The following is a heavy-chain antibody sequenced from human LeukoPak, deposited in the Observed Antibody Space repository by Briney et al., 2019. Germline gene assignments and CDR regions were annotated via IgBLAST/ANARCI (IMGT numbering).Heavy chain of an antibody. Sequence: GGSLRLSCAASGFTFSDHYMDWVRQAPGKGLEWVAFIRYDGSNKYYADSVKGRFTISRDNSKNTLYLQMNSLRAEDTAVYYCAKVWYCSSTSCYHDAFDIWGQGTMVTVSS. CDR1: GFTFSDHY. D-gene: IGHD2-2*01. CDR3: AKVWYCSSTSCYHDAFDI. CDR2: IRYDGSNK. J-gene: IGHJ3*02. V-gene: IGHV3-30*02.